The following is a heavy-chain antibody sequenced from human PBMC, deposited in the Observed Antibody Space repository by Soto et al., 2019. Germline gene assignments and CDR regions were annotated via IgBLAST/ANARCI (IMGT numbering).Heavy chain of an antibody. Sequence: GGSLRLSCAASGFTFSSYGMHWVRQAPGKGLEWVAVIWYDGSNKYYADSVKGRFTISRDNSKNTLYLQMNSLRVEDTAVYYCARDLYYDFWSGYYTVPYYYYGMDVWGQGTTVTVSS. CDR1: GFTFSSYG. V-gene: IGHV3-33*01. CDR3: ARDLYYDFWSGYYTVPYYYYGMDV. CDR2: IWYDGSNK. D-gene: IGHD3-3*01. J-gene: IGHJ6*02.